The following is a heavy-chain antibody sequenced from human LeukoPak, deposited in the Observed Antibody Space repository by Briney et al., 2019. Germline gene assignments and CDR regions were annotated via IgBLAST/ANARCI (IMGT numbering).Heavy chain of an antibody. CDR1: GGSISSGSYY. D-gene: IGHD2-15*01. CDR2: IYTSGST. Sequence: SQTLSLTCTVSGGSISSGSYYWSWIRQPAGKGLEWIGRIYTSGSTNYNPSLKSRVTISVDTSKNQFSLKLSSVTAAGTAVYYCARDRCSGGSCYPWYFDLWGRGTLVTVSS. V-gene: IGHV4-61*02. J-gene: IGHJ2*01. CDR3: ARDRCSGGSCYPWYFDL.